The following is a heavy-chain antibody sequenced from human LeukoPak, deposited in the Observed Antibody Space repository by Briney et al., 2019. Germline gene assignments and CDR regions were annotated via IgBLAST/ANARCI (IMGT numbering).Heavy chain of an antibody. CDR1: GFTFSSYW. CDR2: ISGSGGST. CDR3: AREPALRYFDWLPIRIYMDV. Sequence: GSLRLSCAASGFTFSSYWMSWVRQAPGKGLEWVSAISGSGGSTYYADSVKGRFTISRDNSKNTLYLQMNSLRAEDTAVYYCAREPALRYFDWLPIRIYMDVWGKGTTVTVSS. D-gene: IGHD3-9*01. J-gene: IGHJ6*03. V-gene: IGHV3-23*01.